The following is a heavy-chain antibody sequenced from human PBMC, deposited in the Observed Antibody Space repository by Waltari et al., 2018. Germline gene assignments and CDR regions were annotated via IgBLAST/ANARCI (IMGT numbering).Heavy chain of an antibody. D-gene: IGHD1-1*01. CDR3: TANSIGWFDP. CDR1: GFTFTAAW. V-gene: IGHV3-15*01. CDR2: IKSGSEGETT. J-gene: IGHJ5*02. Sequence: EKQLVESGGGLVKPGGCLRLSCAASGFTFTAAWMSWVRQAPGKGPEWIARIKSGSEGETTEYAASMTGRFTVSRDDSKNMVYLEISRLEIEDTALYYCTANSIGWFDPWGQGTQVTVAS.